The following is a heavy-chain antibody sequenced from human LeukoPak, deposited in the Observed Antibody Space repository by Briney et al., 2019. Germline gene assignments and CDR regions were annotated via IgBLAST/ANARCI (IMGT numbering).Heavy chain of an antibody. CDR1: GDSVSSGSYD. V-gene: IGHV4-61*01. Sequence: SSETLSLTCTVSGDSVSSGSYDWGWIRQPRGKGLEWIGYIYYSGSTNYNPSLKSLISRSVDTAKNQFSLKLSSVTAADTAVYYCARVIVVVPAAIAWFDPWGQGTLVTVSS. J-gene: IGHJ5*02. CDR3: ARVIVVVPAAIAWFDP. D-gene: IGHD2-2*01. CDR2: IYYSGST.